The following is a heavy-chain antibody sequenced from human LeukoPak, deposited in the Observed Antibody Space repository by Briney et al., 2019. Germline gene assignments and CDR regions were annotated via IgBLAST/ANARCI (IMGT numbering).Heavy chain of an antibody. CDR1: GFTLSTYA. V-gene: IGHV3-23*01. Sequence: GGSLRLSCAASGFTLSTYAMSWVRQTPGKGLEWVAATSSSDAGTYHADSVKGRFTISRDNSKNTLYLQMNSLRAEDTAVYYCAGTYYYDKGAFDIWGQGTMVTVSS. D-gene: IGHD3-22*01. CDR3: AGTYYYDKGAFDI. J-gene: IGHJ3*02. CDR2: TSSSDAGT.